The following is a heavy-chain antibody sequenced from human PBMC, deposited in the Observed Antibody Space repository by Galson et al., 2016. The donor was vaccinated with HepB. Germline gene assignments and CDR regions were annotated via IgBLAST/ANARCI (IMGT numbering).Heavy chain of an antibody. CDR2: ISYDGNYK. D-gene: IGHD3-3*01. V-gene: IGHV3-30*04. CDR3: ARAPPLEGSDYNTQYYFDF. Sequence: SLRLSCAASGFTFSSDAMHWVRQAPSKGLEWVAVISYDGNYKSYADAVKGRFTISRDNSKNTLFLQTNSLRPEDTAVYYCARAPPLEGSDYNTQYYFDFWGQGTLVTVSS. J-gene: IGHJ4*02. CDR1: GFTFSSDA.